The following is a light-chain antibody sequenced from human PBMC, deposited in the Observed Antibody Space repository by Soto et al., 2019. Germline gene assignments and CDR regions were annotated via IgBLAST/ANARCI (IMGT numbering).Light chain of an antibody. CDR3: SSYTSSSTLVV. CDR1: SSDVGGYNY. Sequence: QSVLTQPASVSGSPGQSMIISCTGTSSDVGGYNYVSWYQQHPGKAPKLMIYDVSNRPSGVSNRFSGSKSGNTASLTISGLQAEDGADYYCSSYTSSSTLVVFGTGTKVTVL. V-gene: IGLV2-14*01. J-gene: IGLJ1*01. CDR2: DVS.